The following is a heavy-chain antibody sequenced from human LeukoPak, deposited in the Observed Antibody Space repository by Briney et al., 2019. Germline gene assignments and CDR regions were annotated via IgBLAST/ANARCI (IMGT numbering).Heavy chain of an antibody. J-gene: IGHJ5*02. CDR1: GGSLSSSNW. D-gene: IGHD2-15*01. CDR2: IYHSGST. CDR3: VTRAAWPYNWFDP. V-gene: IGHV4-4*02. Sequence: PSGTLSLTCAVSGGSLSSSNWWSWIRQPPGKGLEWIGEIYHSGSTNYNPSLKSRVTISVDKSKNQFSLKLSSVTAADTAVYYCVTRAAWPYNWFDPWGQGTQVTVSS.